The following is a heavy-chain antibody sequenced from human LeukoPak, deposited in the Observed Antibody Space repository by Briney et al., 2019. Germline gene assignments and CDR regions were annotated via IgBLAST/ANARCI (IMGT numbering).Heavy chain of an antibody. Sequence: GGSLRLSCTASGFTFTNAWMSWVRQAPGKGLEWVGRIQRKTDGGTTDYAAPVKGRFTISRDGSKNTLYLQMTSLKTEDTAVYYCTTENIVATIGDFWGQGTLVTVSS. V-gene: IGHV3-15*01. CDR2: IQRKTDGGTT. CDR3: TTENIVATIGDF. D-gene: IGHD5-12*01. J-gene: IGHJ4*02. CDR1: GFTFTNAW.